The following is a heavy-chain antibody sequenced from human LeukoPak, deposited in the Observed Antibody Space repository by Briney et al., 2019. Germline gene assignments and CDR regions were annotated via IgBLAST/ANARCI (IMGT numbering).Heavy chain of an antibody. J-gene: IGHJ4*02. CDR2: ISGSGGST. CDR3: AKGSSRYCSSTSCYGGFDY. D-gene: IGHD2-2*01. Sequence: PGGSLRLSCAASGFNFSSYAMSWVRQAPGKGLEWVSAISGSGGSTYYADSVKGRFTVSRDNSKNTLYLQMNSLRAEDTAVYYCAKGSSRYCSSTSCYGGFDYWGQGTLVTVSS. CDR1: GFNFSSYA. V-gene: IGHV3-23*01.